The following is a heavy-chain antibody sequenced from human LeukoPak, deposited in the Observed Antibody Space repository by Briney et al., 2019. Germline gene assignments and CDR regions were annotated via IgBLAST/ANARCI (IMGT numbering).Heavy chain of an antibody. J-gene: IGHJ2*01. CDR3: AMAQEMATIRGWYSDF. V-gene: IGHV1-69*05. Sequence: GASVKVSCKASGGTFSSYAISWVRQATGQGLEWMGGIIPIFGTANYAQKFQGRVTITTDESTSTAYMELSSLRSEDTAVYYCAMAQEMATIRGWYSDFWGHGTLVTVSS. CDR2: IIPIFGTA. CDR1: GGTFSSYA. D-gene: IGHD5-24*01.